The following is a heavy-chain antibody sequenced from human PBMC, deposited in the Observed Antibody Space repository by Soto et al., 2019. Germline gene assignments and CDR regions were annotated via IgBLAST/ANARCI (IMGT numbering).Heavy chain of an antibody. D-gene: IGHD2-21*01. V-gene: IGHV3-74*01. J-gene: IGHJ4*02. Sequence: VQLVQSDGGSVQPGGSLRLSCEASGFTFTSFWMHWVRQVPGKGLVWVSRINSDGSNIRYADSVKGRFTVSRDNAKGTLYLQMNSLTVEDTAVYYCARDGAQIVVLGANYDYWGQGTLVTVSS. CDR1: GFTFTSFW. CDR2: INSDGSNI. CDR3: ARDGAQIVVLGANYDY.